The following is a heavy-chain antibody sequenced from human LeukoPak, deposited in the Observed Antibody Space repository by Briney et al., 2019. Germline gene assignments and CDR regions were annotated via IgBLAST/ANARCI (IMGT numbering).Heavy chain of an antibody. CDR1: GGSISSYY. D-gene: IGHD2-21*01. Sequence: SEALSLTCTVSGGSISSYYWSWIRQPPGKGLEWIGDIYTSGSTNYNPSLKSRVTISGDTSKNQFSLKVTSVTAADTAVYYCARRDEAIHRADDWFDPWGQGTLVSVSS. CDR3: ARRDEAIHRADDWFDP. J-gene: IGHJ5*02. CDR2: IYTSGST. V-gene: IGHV4-4*09.